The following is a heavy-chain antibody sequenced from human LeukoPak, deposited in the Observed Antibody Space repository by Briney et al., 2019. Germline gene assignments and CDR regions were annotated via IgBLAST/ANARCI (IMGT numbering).Heavy chain of an antibody. CDR3: ARDYYDSRGEAFDI. D-gene: IGHD3-22*01. CDR1: GGSIGSHY. CDR2: IYYSGTT. Sequence: SETLSLTCTVSGGSIGSHYWSWIRQPPGKGLEWIGYIYYSGTTNYNPSLRSRVTISVDTSKNHFSLKLSSVTAADTAVYYCARDYYDSRGEAFDIWGLGTMVTVSS. V-gene: IGHV4-59*11. J-gene: IGHJ3*02.